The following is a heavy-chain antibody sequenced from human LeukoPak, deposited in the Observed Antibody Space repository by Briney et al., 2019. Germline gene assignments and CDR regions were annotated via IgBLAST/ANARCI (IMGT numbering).Heavy chain of an antibody. CDR2: ISGSGGST. J-gene: IGHJ4*02. D-gene: IGHD3-16*01. V-gene: IGHV3-23*01. Sequence: GGTLRLSCAASGFTFSSYGMSWVRQAPGKGLEWVSAISGSGGSTYYADSVKGRFTISRDNSKNTLYLQMNSLRAEDTALYYCARGGVVDYWGQGTLVTVSS. CDR3: ARGGVVDY. CDR1: GFTFSSYG.